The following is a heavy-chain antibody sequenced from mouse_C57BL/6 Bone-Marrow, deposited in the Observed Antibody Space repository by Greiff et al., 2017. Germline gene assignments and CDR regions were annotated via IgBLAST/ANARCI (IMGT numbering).Heavy chain of an antibody. CDR2: IDPSDSDT. CDR3: AIWYAMDY. Sequence: QVQLKQPGAELVKPGASVKVSCKASGYTFTSYWMHWVKQRPGQGLEWIGRIDPSDSDTNYNQKFKGKATLTVDKSSSTAYMQLSSLTSEYAAVYYCAIWYAMDYWGQGTSVTVSS. J-gene: IGHJ4*01. CDR1: GYTFTSYW. V-gene: IGHV1-74*01.